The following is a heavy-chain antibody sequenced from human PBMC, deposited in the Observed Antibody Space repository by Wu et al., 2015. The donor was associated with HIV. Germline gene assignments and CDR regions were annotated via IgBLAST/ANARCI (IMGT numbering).Heavy chain of an antibody. V-gene: IGHV1-18*01. CDR2: ISAYNGNT. CDR3: ARVNFYYGSGSYYRGWFDP. Sequence: QVQLVQSGAEVKKPGASVKVSCKASGYTFTSYGISWVRQAPGQGLEWMGWISAYNGNTNYAQKLQGRVTMTTDTSTSTAYMELRSLRSDDTAVYYCARVNFYYGSGSYYRGWFDPWGQGTLVTVSS. CDR1: GYTFTSYG. J-gene: IGHJ5*02. D-gene: IGHD3-10*01.